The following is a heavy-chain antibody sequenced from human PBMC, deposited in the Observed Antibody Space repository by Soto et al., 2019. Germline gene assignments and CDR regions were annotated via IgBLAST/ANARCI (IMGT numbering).Heavy chain of an antibody. CDR1: GVTATNGH. J-gene: IGHJ4*02. CDR2: IYSDDNT. D-gene: IGHD4-17*01. Sequence: DVQLVKSGGGLIQPGGSLRLSCAASGVTATNGHMSWVRQAPGKGLEWVSVIYSDDNTYYADSVKGRFTISRDTSKNTGYLQMNSLRAEDTAVYYCARDWNGDKYFDFWDQGSLVTVSS. V-gene: IGHV3-53*01. CDR3: ARDWNGDKYFDF.